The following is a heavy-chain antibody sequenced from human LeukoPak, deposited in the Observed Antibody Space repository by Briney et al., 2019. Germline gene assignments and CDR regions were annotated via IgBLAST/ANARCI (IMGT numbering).Heavy chain of an antibody. V-gene: IGHV3-53*01. CDR2: IYSGGDT. D-gene: IGHD5-12*01. CDR1: GFTVSSNY. Sequence: GGSLRLSCAASGFTVSSNYMSWVRQAPGKGLEWVSVIYSGGDTYYAASVKGRFTISRDNSKNTLYLQMNTLRAEDTAVYYCARASGYSGYDPFDYWGQGTLVTVSS. J-gene: IGHJ4*02. CDR3: ARASGYSGYDPFDY.